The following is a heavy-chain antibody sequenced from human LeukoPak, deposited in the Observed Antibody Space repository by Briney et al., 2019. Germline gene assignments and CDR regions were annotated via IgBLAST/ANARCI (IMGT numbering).Heavy chain of an antibody. Sequence: GASVTLSCTASGGTFSSYTISWVRQAPGQGLEWMGRIIPILGIANYAHKFPGRVTITADKSTSTAYMDLSSPRSEDTAVYYCARDIRDDSPPYHYYGMDVWGQGTTVTVSS. CDR2: IIPILGIA. J-gene: IGHJ6*02. CDR3: ARDIRDDSPPYHYYGMDV. CDR1: GGTFSSYT. V-gene: IGHV1-69*04. D-gene: IGHD3-3*01.